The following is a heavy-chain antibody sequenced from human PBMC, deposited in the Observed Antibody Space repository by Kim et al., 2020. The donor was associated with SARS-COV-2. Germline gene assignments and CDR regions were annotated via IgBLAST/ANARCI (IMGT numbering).Heavy chain of an antibody. J-gene: IGHJ5*02. V-gene: IGHV3-21*01. CDR1: GFTFSSYS. D-gene: IGHD5-18*01. Sequence: GGSLRLSCAASGFTFSSYSMNWVRQAPGKGLEWVSSISSSSSYIYYADSVKGRFTISRDNAKNSLYLQMNSLRAEDTAVYYCARDPVDTAMDPHHHWGQGTLVTVSS. CDR3: ARDPVDTAMDPHHH. CDR2: ISSSSSYI.